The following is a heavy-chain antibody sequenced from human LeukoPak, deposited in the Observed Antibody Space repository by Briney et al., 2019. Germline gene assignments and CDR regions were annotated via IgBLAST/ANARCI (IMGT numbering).Heavy chain of an antibody. V-gene: IGHV3-66*01. D-gene: IGHD2-21*01. J-gene: IGHJ1*01. CDR2: IYNGGAT. CDR1: GFIVSNYY. CDR3: ARGYCGGDCYGD. Sequence: PGGSLRLSCAASGFIVSNYYMNWVRQAPGKGLECVSVIYNGGATYYADSVKGRFTISRDNSKNTLYLQMNGLRAEDMAVYYCARGYCGGDCYGDWGQGTLVTVSS.